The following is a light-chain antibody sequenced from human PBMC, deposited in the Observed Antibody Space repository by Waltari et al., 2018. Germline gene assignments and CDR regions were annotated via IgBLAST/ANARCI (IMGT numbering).Light chain of an antibody. CDR2: GAS. J-gene: IGKJ4*01. CDR3: QQYAGSPIT. CDR1: QSVRHNN. V-gene: IGKV3-20*01. Sequence: EIVLTQSPGTLSLYPGERATRCCRSTQSVRHNNLAWYQQKDGQAPRLLIYGASSRATGIPDRFSGSGSGTDFTLSISRLEPEDYGVYYCQQYAGSPITFGGGMKVEI.